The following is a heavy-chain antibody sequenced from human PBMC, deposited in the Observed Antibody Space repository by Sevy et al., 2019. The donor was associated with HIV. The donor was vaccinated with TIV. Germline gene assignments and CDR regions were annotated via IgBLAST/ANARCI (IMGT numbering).Heavy chain of an antibody. CDR2: IYYNGHI. CDR1: GCSITSLY. V-gene: IGHV4-59*08. Sequence: SETLSLTCTVSGCSITSLYWNWIRQPPGKGLEWIANIYYNGHINYNPSLKSRVTLSLDTSKNQSSLRLSSVTAADTAMYYCAGENAGDRGYSWGQGTLVTVSS. J-gene: IGHJ4*02. CDR3: AGENAGDRGYS. D-gene: IGHD3-16*01.